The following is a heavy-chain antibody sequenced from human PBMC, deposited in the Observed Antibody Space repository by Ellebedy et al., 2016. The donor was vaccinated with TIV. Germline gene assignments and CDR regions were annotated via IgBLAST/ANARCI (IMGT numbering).Heavy chain of an antibody. D-gene: IGHD4-23*01. Sequence: AASVKVSCKASGHTFTSHPLNWVRQAPGRGLEWMGWINTNTGNTESVPGFTGRFVFSLDTSVGTAYLQISSLQAEDTAIYYCARDRYYGGNYRGIDYWGQGTLVTVSS. CDR3: ARDRYYGGNYRGIDY. J-gene: IGHJ4*02. CDR2: INTNTGNT. CDR1: GHTFTSHP. V-gene: IGHV7-4-1*02.